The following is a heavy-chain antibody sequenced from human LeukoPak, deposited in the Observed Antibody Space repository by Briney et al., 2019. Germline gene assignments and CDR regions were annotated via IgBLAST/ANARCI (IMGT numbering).Heavy chain of an antibody. V-gene: IGHV4-59*01. J-gene: IGHJ6*03. CDR2: IYYSGST. Sequence: SETLSLTCTVSGGSISSYYWSWIRQPPGKGLEWIGYIYYSGSTNYNPSFKSRVTISVDSSKNQFSLKLSSVTAADTAVYYCARTTEGGYTYDYFYYYYMDVWGKGTTVTISS. CDR3: ARTTEGGYTYDYFYYYYMDV. D-gene: IGHD5-18*01. CDR1: GGSISSYY.